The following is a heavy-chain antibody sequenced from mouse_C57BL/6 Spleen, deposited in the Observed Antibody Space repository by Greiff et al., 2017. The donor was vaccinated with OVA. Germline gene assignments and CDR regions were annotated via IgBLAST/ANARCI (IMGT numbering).Heavy chain of an antibody. CDR3: ARRAVVVDY. J-gene: IGHJ2*01. CDR2: IDPSDSYT. CDR1: GYTFTSYW. D-gene: IGHD1-1*01. V-gene: IGHV1-50*01. Sequence: QVQLQQSGAELVKPGASVKISCKASGYTFTSYWMQWVKQRPGPGLEWIGEIDPSDSYTNYNQKFKGKATLTVDTSSSTAYMQLSSLTSEDSAVYYCARRAVVVDYWGQGTTLTVSS.